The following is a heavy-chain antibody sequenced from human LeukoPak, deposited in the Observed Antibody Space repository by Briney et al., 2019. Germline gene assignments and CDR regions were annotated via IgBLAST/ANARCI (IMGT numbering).Heavy chain of an antibody. CDR2: IKQDGSEK. V-gene: IGHV3-7*01. CDR3: ARRYVAYVFDY. D-gene: IGHD1-1*01. J-gene: IGHJ4*02. CDR1: GFTFSSYS. Sequence: GGSLRLSCAASGFTFSSYSMNWVRQAPGKGLEWVANIKQDGSEKYYVDSVKGRFTISRDNAKNSLYLQMNSLRAEDTAVYYCARRYVAYVFDYWGQGTLVTVSS.